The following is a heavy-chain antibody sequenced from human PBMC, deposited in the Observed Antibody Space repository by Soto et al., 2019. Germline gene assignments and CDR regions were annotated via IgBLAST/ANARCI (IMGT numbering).Heavy chain of an antibody. V-gene: IGHV3-23*01. Sequence: GGSLRLSCTASGFSFSSYAMSWVRQAPGGGLEWVSFVGGGGGTTFSADSVKGRFTISRDNSKNTVYLQMSSLRPEDTAIYYCAKEAVLLWFGPFDYWGQGTLVTVSS. CDR3: AKEAVLLWFGPFDY. CDR1: GFSFSSYA. CDR2: VGGGGGTT. D-gene: IGHD3-10*01. J-gene: IGHJ4*02.